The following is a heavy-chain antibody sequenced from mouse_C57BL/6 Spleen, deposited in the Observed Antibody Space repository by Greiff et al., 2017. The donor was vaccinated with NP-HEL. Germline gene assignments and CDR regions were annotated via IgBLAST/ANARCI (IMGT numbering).Heavy chain of an antibody. J-gene: IGHJ4*01. Sequence: EVQGVESGEGLVKPGGSLKLSCAASGFTFSSYAMSWVRQTPEKRLEWVAYISSGGDYIYYADTVKGRFTISRDNARNTLYLQLSSLKSEDTAMYYCTRGDETGMDYAMDYWGQGTSVTVSS. CDR2: ISSGGDYI. CDR1: GFTFSSYA. CDR3: TRGDETGMDYAMDY. V-gene: IGHV5-9-1*02. D-gene: IGHD4-1*01.